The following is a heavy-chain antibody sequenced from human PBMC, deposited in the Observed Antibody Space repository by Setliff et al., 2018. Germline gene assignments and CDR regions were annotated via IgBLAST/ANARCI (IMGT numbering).Heavy chain of an antibody. CDR3: ARDRTAYTYGLDV. Sequence: SETLSLTCTVSGDSISSYYWSWIRQPPGKGLEWIGYIYYSGSTNYNPSLKSRVNMSVDTSNNQFVLNLKAVTAADTAVYYCARDRTAYTYGLDVWGQGTTVTVSS. J-gene: IGHJ6*02. V-gene: IGHV4-59*01. D-gene: IGHD3-16*01. CDR1: GDSISSYY. CDR2: IYYSGST.